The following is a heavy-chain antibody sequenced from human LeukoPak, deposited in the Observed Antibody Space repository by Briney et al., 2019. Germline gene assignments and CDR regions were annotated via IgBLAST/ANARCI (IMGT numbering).Heavy chain of an antibody. V-gene: IGHV3-23*01. CDR1: GITFSSYA. Sequence: GGSLRLSCAASGITFSSYAMSWVRQAPGKGLEWVSAISGSGGSTYYADSVKGRFTISRDNSKNTLYLQMNSLRAEDTAVYYCAKDYGQWLVQEAFDIWGQGTMVTVSS. J-gene: IGHJ3*02. CDR3: AKDYGQWLVQEAFDI. D-gene: IGHD6-19*01. CDR2: ISGSGGST.